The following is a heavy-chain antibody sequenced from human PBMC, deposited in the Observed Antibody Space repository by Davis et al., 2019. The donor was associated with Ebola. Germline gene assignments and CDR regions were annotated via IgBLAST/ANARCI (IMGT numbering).Heavy chain of an antibody. V-gene: IGHV1-46*01. CDR1: GYTFTNYY. D-gene: IGHD2-8*01. CDR3: ARDSFCTYGVCNDRDFDY. CDR2: INPNDGRT. Sequence: AASVKVSCKASGYTFTNYYMHWVRQAPGQGLEWMGMINPNDGRTIYAQKFQGRVTVTRDTSTTTVYMELRSLGSDDTAIYYCARDSFCTYGVCNDRDFDYWGQGTLVTVSS. J-gene: IGHJ4*02.